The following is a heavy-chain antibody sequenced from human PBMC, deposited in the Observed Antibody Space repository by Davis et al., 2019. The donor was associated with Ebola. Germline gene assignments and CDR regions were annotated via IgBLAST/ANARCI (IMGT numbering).Heavy chain of an antibody. Sequence: SVKVSCKASGGTFSSYAISWVRQAPGQGLEWMGGIIPIFGTANYAQKFQGRVTITADKSTSTAYMELSSLRSEDTAVYYCARVSYDSSGYYLQYYFDYWGQGTLVTVSS. CDR3: ARVSYDSSGYYLQYYFDY. V-gene: IGHV1-69*06. J-gene: IGHJ4*02. CDR1: GGTFSSYA. CDR2: IIPIFGTA. D-gene: IGHD3-22*01.